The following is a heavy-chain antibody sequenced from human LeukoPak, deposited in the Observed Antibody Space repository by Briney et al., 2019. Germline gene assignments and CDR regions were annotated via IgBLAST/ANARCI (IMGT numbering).Heavy chain of an antibody. CDR3: AKDISSGWPNCFDP. V-gene: IGHV3-9*03. CDR2: ISWNSGNI. CDR1: GFTFDDYA. D-gene: IGHD6-19*01. Sequence: PGRSLRLSCAASGFTFDDYAMHWVRQAPGKGLEWVSTISWNSGNIGYADSVKGRFTISRDNAKNSLYLQMNSLRAEDMALYYCAKDISSGWPNCFDPWGHGTLVTVSS. J-gene: IGHJ5*02.